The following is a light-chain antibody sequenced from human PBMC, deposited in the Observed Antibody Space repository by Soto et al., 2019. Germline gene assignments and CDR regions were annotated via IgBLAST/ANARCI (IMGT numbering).Light chain of an antibody. CDR3: KQCNTYPLT. CDR2: KAS. CDR1: QSISDL. Sequence: DIQMTQSPSTLSASVGDRVTIACRASQSISDLLAWYQQKPGKAPKLLIYKASGLESGVPSRFSGSGSGTEFTLTISSLQPDDFATYYCKQCNTYPLTFGGGTKVEIK. V-gene: IGKV1-5*03. J-gene: IGKJ4*01.